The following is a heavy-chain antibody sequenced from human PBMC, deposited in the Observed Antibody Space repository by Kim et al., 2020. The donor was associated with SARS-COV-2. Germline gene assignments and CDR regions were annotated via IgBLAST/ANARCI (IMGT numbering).Heavy chain of an antibody. D-gene: IGHD6-13*01. CDR1: GGSISSSTYY. CDR2: IFYGGST. J-gene: IGHJ5*02. CDR3: ARARIAAAGRGWFDP. Sequence: SETLSLTCTVSGGSISSSTYYWGWIRQPPGKGLEWIGRIFYGGSTYYNPSLKSRVTISVDTSKNQFSLKLSSVTAADTAVYYCARARIAAAGRGWFDPWGQGTLVTVSS. V-gene: IGHV4-39*07.